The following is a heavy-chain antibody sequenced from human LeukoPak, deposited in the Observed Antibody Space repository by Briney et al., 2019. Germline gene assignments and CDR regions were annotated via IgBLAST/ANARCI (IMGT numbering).Heavy chain of an antibody. D-gene: IGHD6-6*01. CDR3: ASWIEYSSSTDAFDI. Sequence: SETLSLTCTVSGGSISSYYWSWIRQPPGKGLEWIGYIYYSGSTNYNPSLKSRVTISVDTSKNQFSLKLSSVTAADTAVYYCASWIEYSSSTDAFDIWGQGTMVTVSS. J-gene: IGHJ3*02. V-gene: IGHV4-59*08. CDR1: GGSISSYY. CDR2: IYYSGST.